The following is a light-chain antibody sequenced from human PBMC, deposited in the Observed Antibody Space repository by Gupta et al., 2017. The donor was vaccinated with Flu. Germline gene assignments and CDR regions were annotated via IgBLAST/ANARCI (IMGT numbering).Light chain of an antibody. J-gene: IGKJ3*01. Sequence: DIQMTQSPSPLSASVGDRVTITCRATQRVSTSLNWYQQKPGRAPKLLIYVASNLQRGVPSRLTGSESVTDLTLTISRLQLESIAHYYCQQRYSTAFTFDLETNVGIK. CDR1: QRVSTS. CDR3: QQRYSTAFT. CDR2: VAS. V-gene: IGKV1-39*01.